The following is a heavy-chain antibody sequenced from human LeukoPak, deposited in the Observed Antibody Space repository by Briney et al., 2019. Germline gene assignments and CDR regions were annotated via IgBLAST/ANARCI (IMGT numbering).Heavy chain of an antibody. V-gene: IGHV6-1*01. Sequence: SQTLSLTCAISGDSVSSNSAVWKSIRQSPSRGLEWLGRTYYRSKRFNDYAVSVKSRITINPDTSKNQFSLQLNSVTPEDTAVYYCARSYSSSATYFDFWGQGTLVTVSS. D-gene: IGHD6-6*01. CDR2: TYYRSKRFN. CDR1: GDSVSSNSAV. J-gene: IGHJ4*02. CDR3: ARSYSSSATYFDF.